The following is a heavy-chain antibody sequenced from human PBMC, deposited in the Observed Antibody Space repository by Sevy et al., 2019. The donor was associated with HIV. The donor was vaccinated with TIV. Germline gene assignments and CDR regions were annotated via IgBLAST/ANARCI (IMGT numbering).Heavy chain of an antibody. D-gene: IGHD2-21*01. Sequence: GGSLRLSCAASGFTFSSYWMHWVRQAPGKGLVWVSRINGDGSSTTYADSVKGRFTISRDNAKNTLYLQMNSLRAEDTAVYYCAKTSLGLWRGLFDPWGQGTLVTVSS. V-gene: IGHV3-74*01. J-gene: IGHJ5*02. CDR2: INGDGSST. CDR3: AKTSLGLWRGLFDP. CDR1: GFTFSSYW.